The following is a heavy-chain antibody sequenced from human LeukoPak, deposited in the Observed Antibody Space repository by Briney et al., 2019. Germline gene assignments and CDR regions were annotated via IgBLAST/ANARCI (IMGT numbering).Heavy chain of an antibody. V-gene: IGHV4-34*01. CDR1: GGCFSGYY. J-gene: IGHJ6*02. CDR3: ARGPPAKPGTGYYYGMDV. CDR2: INHSGST. D-gene: IGHD2-2*01. Sequence: SETLSLTCAVYGGCFSGYYWSWIRQPPGKGLEWIGEINHSGSTNYNPSLKSRVTISVDMSKNQFSLKLSSVTAADTAVYYCARGPPAKPGTGYYYGMDVWGQGTTDTVSS.